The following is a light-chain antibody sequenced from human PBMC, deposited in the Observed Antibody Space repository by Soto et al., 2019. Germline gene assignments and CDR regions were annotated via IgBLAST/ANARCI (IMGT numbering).Light chain of an antibody. J-gene: IGLJ1*01. CDR1: SSDVGAYNY. V-gene: IGLV2-14*01. CDR3: SSFTSRSTFNYV. Sequence: QSALTQPASVSGSPGQSITISCTGTSSDVGAYNYISWYQQYPGTAPKIMIYEVSSRPSGVSHRFSGSKSGNTASLTISGLQPEDEADYYCSSFTSRSTFNYVFGTGTKGTV. CDR2: EVS.